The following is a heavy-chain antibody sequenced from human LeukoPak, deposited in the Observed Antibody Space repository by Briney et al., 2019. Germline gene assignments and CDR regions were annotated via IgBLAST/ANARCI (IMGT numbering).Heavy chain of an antibody. CDR2: IYPGDSDT. CDR3: ARREYGIFDY. CDR1: GCGFTSYW. V-gene: IGHV5-51*01. Sequence: ESLKISCKGSGCGFTSYWIGWGRRMPGKGVGWMGIIYPGDSDTRYSPSFQGQVTISADTSISTAYPQWSSLKASDTAMYYCARREYGIFDYWGQGTLVTVSS. D-gene: IGHD4-17*01. J-gene: IGHJ4*02.